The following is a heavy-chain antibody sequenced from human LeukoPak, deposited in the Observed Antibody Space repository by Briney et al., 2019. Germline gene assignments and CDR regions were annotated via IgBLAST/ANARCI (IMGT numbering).Heavy chain of an antibody. Sequence: SETLSLTCTVSGGSISSYYWSWIRQPPGKGLEWIGYVSYSGTTNYNPSLKSQVTISVDTSRNQFSLEVTSVTAADTAVYYCARGLRYYYYMDVWGKGTTVTVSS. CDR1: GGSISSYY. CDR2: VSYSGTT. J-gene: IGHJ6*03. CDR3: ARGLRYYYYMDV. V-gene: IGHV4-59*01. D-gene: IGHD3-10*01.